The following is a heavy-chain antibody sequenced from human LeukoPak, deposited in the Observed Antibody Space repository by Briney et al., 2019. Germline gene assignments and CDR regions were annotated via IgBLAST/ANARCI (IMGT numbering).Heavy chain of an antibody. J-gene: IGHJ4*02. CDR2: ISPNTGAT. V-gene: IGHV1-2*02. Sequence: ASVKVSCKPSGYTCTGYYMHWVRQAPGQGLEWMGWISPNTGATMYAQKFQGRVTLTRDTSIDTGYMELSSLRSDDTAVYYCARDRVGSGWPRPYYFEFWGQGSLVSVSS. D-gene: IGHD6-19*01. CDR1: GYTCTGYY. CDR3: ARDRVGSGWPRPYYFEF.